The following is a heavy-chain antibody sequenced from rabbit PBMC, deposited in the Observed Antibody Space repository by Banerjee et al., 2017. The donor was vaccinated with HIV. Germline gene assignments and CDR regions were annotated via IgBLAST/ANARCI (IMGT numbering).Heavy chain of an antibody. CDR1: GFSFSSGYD. V-gene: IGHV1S40*01. CDR2: IYAGSSGNT. CDR3: ASARSDGYNIMDL. J-gene: IGHJ6*01. D-gene: IGHD6-1*01. Sequence: QSLEESGGGLVQPGGSLTLSCTASGFSFSSGYDMCWVRQAPGKGLEWIGCIYAGSSGNTYYASWAKGRFTISKTSSTTVTLQMTSLTVADTATYFCASARSDGYNIMDLWGQGTLVTVS.